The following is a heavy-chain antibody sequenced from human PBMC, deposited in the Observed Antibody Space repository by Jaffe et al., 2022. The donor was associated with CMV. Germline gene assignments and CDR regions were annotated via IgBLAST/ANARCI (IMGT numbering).Heavy chain of an antibody. CDR3: ARDTGDGSGTPPTNYGMDV. J-gene: IGHJ6*02. CDR1: GGSISSGGYY. D-gene: IGHD3-10*01. V-gene: IGHV4-31*03. Sequence: QVQLQESGPGLVKPSQTLSLTCTVSGGSISSGGYYWSWIRQHPGKGLEWIGYIYYSGSTYYNPSLKSRVTISVDTSKNQFSLKLSSVTAADTAVYYCARDTGDGSGTPPTNYGMDVWGQGTTVTVSS. CDR2: IYYSGST.